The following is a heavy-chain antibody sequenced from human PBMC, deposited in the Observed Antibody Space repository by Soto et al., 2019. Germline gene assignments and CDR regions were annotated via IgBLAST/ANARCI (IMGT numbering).Heavy chain of an antibody. CDR1: GYTFTSYA. CDR3: ARWGLRYCSGGSCLPRNWFDP. D-gene: IGHD2-15*01. J-gene: IGHJ5*02. CDR2: INAGNGNT. V-gene: IGHV1-3*01. Sequence: ASVKVSCKASGYTFTSYAMHWVRQAPGQRHEWIGWINAGNGNTKYSQKFQGRVTITRDTSASTAYMGLRSLRSEDTAVYCCARWGLRYCSGGSCLPRNWFDPWGQGTLVTVSS.